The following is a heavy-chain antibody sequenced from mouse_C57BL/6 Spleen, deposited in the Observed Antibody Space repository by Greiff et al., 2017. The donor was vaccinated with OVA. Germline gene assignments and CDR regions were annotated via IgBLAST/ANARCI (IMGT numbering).Heavy chain of an antibody. CDR3: ARQKATSYYFDY. Sequence: EVKLMESGGDLVKPGGSLKLSCAASGFTFSSYGMSWVRQTPDKRLEWVATISSGGSYTYYPDSVKGRFTISRDNAKNTLYLQMSSLKSEDTAMYYCARQKATSYYFDYWGQGTTLTVSS. V-gene: IGHV5-6*01. CDR2: ISSGGSYT. CDR1: GFTFSSYG. J-gene: IGHJ2*01.